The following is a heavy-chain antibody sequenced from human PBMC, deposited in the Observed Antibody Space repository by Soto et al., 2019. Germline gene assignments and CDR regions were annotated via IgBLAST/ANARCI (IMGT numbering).Heavy chain of an antibody. D-gene: IGHD3-3*01. Sequence: GSSNSAAWNWIRQSPSRGLEWLGRTYYRSKWYNDYAVSVKSRITINPDTSKNQFSLQLNSVTPGDTAVYYCASEVAYYDFWSGYYRYYGMDVWGQGTTVTVSS. CDR1: GSSNSAA. CDR2: TYYRSKWYN. J-gene: IGHJ6*02. CDR3: ASEVAYYDFWSGYYRYYGMDV. V-gene: IGHV6-1*01.